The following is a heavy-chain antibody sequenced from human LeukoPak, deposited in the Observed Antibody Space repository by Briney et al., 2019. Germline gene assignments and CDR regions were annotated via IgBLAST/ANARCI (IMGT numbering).Heavy chain of an antibody. CDR1: GGSVSNSGYY. D-gene: IGHD2-15*01. Sequence: SETLSLTCTVSGGSVSNSGYYWGWIRQPPGKGLEWIGSIYYSGSTYYNPSLKSRVTISVDTSKNQFSLKLSSVTAADTAVYYCARAPLGYCSGGSCPISGINFDYWGQGTLVTVSS. CDR3: ARAPLGYCSGGSCPISGINFDY. J-gene: IGHJ4*02. V-gene: IGHV4-39*07. CDR2: IYYSGST.